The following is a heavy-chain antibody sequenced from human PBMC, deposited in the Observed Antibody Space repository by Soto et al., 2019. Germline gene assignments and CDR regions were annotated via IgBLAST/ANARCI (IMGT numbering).Heavy chain of an antibody. CDR3: AKGPGQYCSGGSCSPGFDP. CDR1: GFTFSSYA. J-gene: IGHJ5*02. Sequence: EAQLLESGGGLVQPGGSLRLSCAASGFTFSSYAMSWVRQAPGKGLEWVSTNSGSGASTYYADSVKGRFTISRDNSKNTLYLQMNSLRAEDTAVYYCAKGPGQYCSGGSCSPGFDPWGQGTLVTVSS. D-gene: IGHD2-15*01. V-gene: IGHV3-23*01. CDR2: NSGSGAST.